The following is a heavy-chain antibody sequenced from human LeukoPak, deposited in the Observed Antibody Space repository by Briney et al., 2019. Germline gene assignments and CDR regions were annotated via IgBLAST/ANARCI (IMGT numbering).Heavy chain of an antibody. CDR3: ARDMGVIFSVFDY. D-gene: IGHD3-10*01. CDR1: GFIFSSYE. Sequence: GGSLRLSCAASGFIFSSYEMHWVRQAPGKGLEWVSHITSSGTTIYYADSVKGRFTISRDNAKNSLYLQMNSLRAKDTAVYYCARDMGVIFSVFDYWGQGTLVTVSS. CDR2: ITSSGTTI. J-gene: IGHJ4*02. V-gene: IGHV3-48*03.